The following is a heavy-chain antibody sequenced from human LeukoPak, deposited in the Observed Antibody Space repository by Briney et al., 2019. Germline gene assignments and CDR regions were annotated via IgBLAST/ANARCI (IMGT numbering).Heavy chain of an antibody. J-gene: IGHJ4*02. Sequence: PGGSLRLSCAASGFTFSSYAMSWVRQAPGKGLEWVSAISGSGGSTYYADSVKGRFTISRDNSKNTLYLQMNSLRAEGTALYYCARGNYGDYATSDYWGQGTLVTVSS. CDR3: ARGNYGDYATSDY. D-gene: IGHD4-17*01. CDR1: GFTFSSYA. V-gene: IGHV3-23*01. CDR2: ISGSGGST.